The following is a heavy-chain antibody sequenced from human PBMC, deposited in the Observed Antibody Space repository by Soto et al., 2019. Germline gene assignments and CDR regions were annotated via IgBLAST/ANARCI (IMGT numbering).Heavy chain of an antibody. Sequence: EVQLVESGGGLVQPGGSLKLSCAASGFTFSGSAMHWVRQASGKGLEWVGRIRSKANSYATAYAASVKGRFTISRDNAKNSLYLQMNSLRAEDTAVYYCARVGIAVAGTLWGQGTLVTVSS. V-gene: IGHV3-73*02. CDR1: GFTFSGSA. CDR3: ARVGIAVAGTL. CDR2: IRSKANSYAT. J-gene: IGHJ4*02. D-gene: IGHD6-19*01.